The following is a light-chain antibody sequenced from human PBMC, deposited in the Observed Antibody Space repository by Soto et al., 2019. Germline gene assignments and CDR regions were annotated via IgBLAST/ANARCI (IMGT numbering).Light chain of an antibody. V-gene: IGKV3-20*01. CDR2: SIS. J-gene: IGKJ1*01. Sequence: EIVLTQSPGTLSLSPGERVTLSCRASQSVGTSWLAWYQQKPGQSPRLLIYSISSRATGIPGRFSGSGSETEFTLTISSLEPEYSAFYYCQQYASAQWTFGQGTKVEIK. CDR1: QSVGTSW. CDR3: QQYASAQWT.